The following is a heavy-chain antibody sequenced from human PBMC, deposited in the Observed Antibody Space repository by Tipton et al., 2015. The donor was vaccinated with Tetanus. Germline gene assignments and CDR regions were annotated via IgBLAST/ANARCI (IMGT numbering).Heavy chain of an antibody. Sequence: TLSLTCTVSGASVRSLNHYWSWLRQPPGKPLEWISDIYYSGATEYNPSLQSRVTTALHASQRQFSLKLTSVTPADTAIYYCARKGRQFCSGDCYPTAYDIWGHGTMVTVS. D-gene: IGHD2-21*02. CDR2: IYYSGAT. CDR1: GASVRSLNHY. CDR3: ARKGRQFCSGDCYPTAYDI. V-gene: IGHV4-61*01. J-gene: IGHJ3*02.